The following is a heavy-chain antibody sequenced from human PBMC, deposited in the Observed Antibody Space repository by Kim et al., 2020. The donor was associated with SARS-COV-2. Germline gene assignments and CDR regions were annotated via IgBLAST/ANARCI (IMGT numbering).Heavy chain of an antibody. Sequence: GGSLRLSCAASGFTFSNAWMSWVRQAPGKGLEWVGRIKSKTDGGTTDYAAPVKGRFTISRDDSKNTLYLQMNSLKTEDTAVYYCTTDVQYSSGLHVDYWGQGTLVTVSS. D-gene: IGHD6-19*01. CDR2: IKSKTDGGTT. V-gene: IGHV3-15*01. CDR1: GFTFSNAW. CDR3: TTDVQYSSGLHVDY. J-gene: IGHJ4*02.